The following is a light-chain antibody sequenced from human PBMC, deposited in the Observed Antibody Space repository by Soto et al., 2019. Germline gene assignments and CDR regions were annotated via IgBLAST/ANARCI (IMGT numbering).Light chain of an antibody. CDR2: DVS. Sequence: QSALTQPASVSGSPGQSITISCTGTSSDVGGYNYVSWYQQHPGKAPKLMIYDVSNRPSGVPNRFSGSKSGNTASLTISGLQAEEEADYYCSSYTSSSTVVFGGGTKVTVL. CDR1: SSDVGGYNY. V-gene: IGLV2-14*01. CDR3: SSYTSSSTVV. J-gene: IGLJ2*01.